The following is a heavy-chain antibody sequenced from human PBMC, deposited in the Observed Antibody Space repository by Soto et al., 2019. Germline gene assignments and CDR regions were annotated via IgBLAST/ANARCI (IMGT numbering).Heavy chain of an antibody. V-gene: IGHV3-23*01. J-gene: IGHJ4*02. CDR2: ISGNGGST. CDR3: AKGSEFSNSYTLDFDF. D-gene: IGHD6-6*01. CDR1: GFTFSSYA. Sequence: VGSLRLSCAASGFTFSSYAMSWVRQAPGRGLEWVSIISGNGGSTYYAASVKGRFTISRDNTKNTLYLQMDSLTAEDTAVYYCAKGSEFSNSYTLDFDFWGQGALVTV.